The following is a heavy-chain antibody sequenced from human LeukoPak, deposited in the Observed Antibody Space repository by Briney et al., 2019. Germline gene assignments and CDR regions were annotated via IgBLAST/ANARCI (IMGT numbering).Heavy chain of an antibody. CDR1: GGSISSYY. CDR3: ARVGCSSTSCPKANWFDP. D-gene: IGHD2-2*01. CDR2: IYTSGST. Sequence: PSETLSLTCTVSGGSISSYYWSWIRQPAGKGLEWIGRIYTSGSTNYNPSLKSRVTMSVDTSKNQFSLKLSSVTAAGTAVYYCARVGCSSTSCPKANWFDPWGQGTLVTVSS. V-gene: IGHV4-4*07. J-gene: IGHJ5*02.